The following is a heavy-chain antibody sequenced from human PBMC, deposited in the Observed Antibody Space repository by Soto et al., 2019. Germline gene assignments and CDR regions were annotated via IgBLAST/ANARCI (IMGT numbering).Heavy chain of an antibody. CDR2: IIPIFGTA. CDR3: VRDPGQQWFGRGNHEFDY. D-gene: IGHD3-10*01. Sequence: ASVKVSCKASGGTFSSYAISWVRQAPGQGLEWMGGIIPIFGTANYAQKFQGRVTITADESTSTAYMELSSLRSEDTAVYYCVRDPGQQWFGRGNHEFDYWGQGTLVTVSS. V-gene: IGHV1-69*13. CDR1: GGTFSSYA. J-gene: IGHJ4*02.